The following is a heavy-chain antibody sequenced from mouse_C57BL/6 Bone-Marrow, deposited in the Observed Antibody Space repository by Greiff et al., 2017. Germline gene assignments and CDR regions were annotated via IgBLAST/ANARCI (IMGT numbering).Heavy chain of an antibody. D-gene: IGHD1-2*01. CDR1: GYTFTSYW. J-gene: IGHJ1*03. CDR2: IDPSDSYT. CDR3: ARLLRRWYFDV. V-gene: IGHV1-59*01. Sequence: QLKQPGAELVRPGTSVKLSCKASGYTFTSYWMHWVKQRPGQGLEWIGVIDPSDSYTNYNQKFKGKATLTVDTSSSTAYMQLSSLTSEDSAVYYCARLLRRWYFDVWGTGTTVTVSS.